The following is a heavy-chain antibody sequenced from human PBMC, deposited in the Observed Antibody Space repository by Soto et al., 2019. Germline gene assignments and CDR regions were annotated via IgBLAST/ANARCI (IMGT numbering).Heavy chain of an antibody. CDR2: IKPDESEK. V-gene: IGHV3-7*01. CDR1: GFTFSDSW. CDR3: VRGGSNYAS. D-gene: IGHD4-4*01. Sequence: EVQLVESGGGLVQPGGSLRLSCTASGFTFSDSWMTWVRQAPGKGLEWVARIKPDESEKKYADSVKGRFSISRDNAKNSTYFQMDRLRGEDTAVYYCVRGGSNYASWGQGTLVTVSS. J-gene: IGHJ5*02.